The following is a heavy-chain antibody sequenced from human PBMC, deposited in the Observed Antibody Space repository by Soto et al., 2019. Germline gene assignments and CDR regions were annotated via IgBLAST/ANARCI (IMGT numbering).Heavy chain of an antibody. CDR2: ISGSSANT. CDR1: GFIFGNYA. J-gene: IGHJ4*02. CDR3: ATVGTITTTGIFDY. D-gene: IGHD1-1*01. Sequence: EVQLLESGGDLVQPGGSLRLSCAASGFIFGNYAMSWVRQAPGKGLEWVSIISGSSANTSYAGSVKGRFTISRDNSKNTLYLQLNSLRAEDTAVYYCATVGTITTTGIFDYWGQGTLVTVSS. V-gene: IGHV3-23*01.